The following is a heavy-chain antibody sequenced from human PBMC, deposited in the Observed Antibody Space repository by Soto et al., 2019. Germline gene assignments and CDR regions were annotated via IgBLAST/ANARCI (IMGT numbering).Heavy chain of an antibody. D-gene: IGHD3-16*01. CDR3: ARGLGGRMDD. J-gene: IGHJ6*02. Sequence: QVQLVQSGAEVKKPGSSVRVSCKASGTIFSSYTISWVRQAPGQGLEWMGRIIPMLGETNYAQKFEYRVTLTADKSTNTSYMELNILRLEDTAVYYCARGLGGRMDDWGQGTTVTVSS. V-gene: IGHV1-69*08. CDR1: GTIFSSYT. CDR2: IIPMLGET.